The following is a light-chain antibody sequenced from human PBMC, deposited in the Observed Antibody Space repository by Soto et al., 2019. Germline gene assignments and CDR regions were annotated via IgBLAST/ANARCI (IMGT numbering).Light chain of an antibody. CDR1: QSVSSN. V-gene: IGKV3-15*01. CDR3: QQYNNWPPWT. J-gene: IGKJ1*01. Sequence: EMVITQSPATLSVSPGERATLSCRASQSVSSNLAWYQQKPGQAPRLLIYAASTRATGIPVRFSGSGSGTEFTLTISSLQSEDFAVYYCQQYNNWPPWTFGQGTKVDIK. CDR2: AAS.